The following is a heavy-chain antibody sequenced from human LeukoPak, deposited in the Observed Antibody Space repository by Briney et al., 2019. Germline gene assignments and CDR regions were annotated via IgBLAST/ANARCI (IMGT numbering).Heavy chain of an antibody. CDR3: ARRRRIAVAGLGGYFDY. CDR1: CGSISSSSYY. D-gene: IGHD6-19*01. J-gene: IGHJ4*02. CDR2: IYYSGST. V-gene: IGHV4-39*01. Sequence: TSETLSLTCTVYCGSISSSSYYWGWIRQPPGKGLEWIGSIYYSGSTYYNPSLKSRVTISVDTSKNQFSLKLSSVTAAHTAVYYCARRRRIAVAGLGGYFDYWGQGTLVTVSS.